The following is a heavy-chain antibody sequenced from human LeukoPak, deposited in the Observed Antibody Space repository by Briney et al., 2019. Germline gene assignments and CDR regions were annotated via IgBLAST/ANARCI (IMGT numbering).Heavy chain of an antibody. CDR1: GFTFSSYA. Sequence: GGSLRLSCAASGFTFSSYAMSWVRQAPGKGLEWVSAISGSGGSTYYADSVKGRFTISRDNSKNTLYLQMNSLRAEDTAVYYCARDRVFGSSWGYYYYYYMDVWGKGTTVTVSS. V-gene: IGHV3-23*01. CDR2: ISGSGGST. CDR3: ARDRVFGSSWGYYYYYYMDV. D-gene: IGHD6-13*01. J-gene: IGHJ6*03.